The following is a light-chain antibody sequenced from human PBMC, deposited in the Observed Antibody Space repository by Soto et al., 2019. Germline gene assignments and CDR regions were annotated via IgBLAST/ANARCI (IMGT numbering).Light chain of an antibody. J-gene: IGLJ1*01. Sequence: QAALTHPPSASGSPGHAVTISCTGTSSDVGDNYVPWYQQHLGKAPRLIIYEVSQRPSGVPDRFSGSKSGNTASLTVSGLQTEDEADYYCSAYAGSNNFVFGSGTKVTVL. CDR3: SAYAGSNNFV. CDR2: EVS. CDR1: SSDVGDNY. V-gene: IGLV2-8*01.